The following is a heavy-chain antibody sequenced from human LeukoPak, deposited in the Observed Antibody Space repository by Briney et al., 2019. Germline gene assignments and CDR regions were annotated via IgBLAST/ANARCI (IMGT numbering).Heavy chain of an antibody. CDR3: AKKGVGASNYFDY. CDR1: GFTFSSNA. J-gene: IGHJ4*02. D-gene: IGHD1-26*01. Sequence: GGSLRLSCAASGFTFSSNAMNWVRQAQGKGLEWVSGISGSGGSTYSADSVKGRFTISRDNSKKTVYLQMNSLRAEDTAVYYCAKKGVGASNYFDYWGQGTLVTVSS. V-gene: IGHV3-23*01. CDR2: ISGSGGST.